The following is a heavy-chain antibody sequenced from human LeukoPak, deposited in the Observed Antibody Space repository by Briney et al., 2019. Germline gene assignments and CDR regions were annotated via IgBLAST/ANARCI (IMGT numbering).Heavy chain of an antibody. D-gene: IGHD6-6*01. CDR3: AKDPYRSSSGLGDC. J-gene: IGHJ4*02. CDR1: GFTFSSYA. CDR2: FSGSGGST. V-gene: IGHV3-23*01. Sequence: GGSLRLSCAASGFTFSSYAMSWVRQAPGKGLEWVSAFSGSGGSTYYADSVRGRFAISRDNSKNTLYLQMNSLRAEDTAVYYCAKDPYRSSSGLGDCWGQGTLVTVSS.